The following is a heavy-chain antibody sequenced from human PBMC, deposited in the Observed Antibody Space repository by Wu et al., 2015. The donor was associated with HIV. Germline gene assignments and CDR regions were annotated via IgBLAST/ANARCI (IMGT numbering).Heavy chain of an antibody. V-gene: IGHV1-69*05. CDR2: VIPVIGTP. Sequence: QVQLVRSGAEVKKPGSSVKVSCKTSGGGFNSYAISWVRQAPGQGLEWMGGVIPVIGTPNYAQKFQGRVTLTSDESTATAYMEVNNLTSEDTAVYYCARGLRDILTGYYSAFEYWGQGSLVTVS. J-gene: IGHJ4*02. D-gene: IGHD3-9*01. CDR3: ARGLRDILTGYYSAFEY. CDR1: GGGFNSYA.